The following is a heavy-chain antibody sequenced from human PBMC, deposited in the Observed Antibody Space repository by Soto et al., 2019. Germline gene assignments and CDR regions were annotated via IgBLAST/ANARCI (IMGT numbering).Heavy chain of an antibody. CDR3: ARENWNYRSFDY. D-gene: IGHD1-7*01. CDR1: GGSVSSGSYY. V-gene: IGHV4-61*01. CDR2: IYYSGST. Sequence: QVQLQESGPGLVKPSETLSLTCTVSGGSVSSGSYYWSWIRQPPGKGLEWLGYIYYSGSTNYNPSLKSRVTISVDTSKNQFSRKLSSVTAADTAVYYCARENWNYRSFDYWGQGTLVTVSS. J-gene: IGHJ4*02.